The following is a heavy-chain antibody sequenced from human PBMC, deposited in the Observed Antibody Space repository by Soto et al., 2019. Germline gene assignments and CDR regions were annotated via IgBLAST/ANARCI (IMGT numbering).Heavy chain of an antibody. V-gene: IGHV4-34*01. D-gene: IGHD2-8*01. CDR3: ATRADAMLSPNFDY. CDR2: ITEGGTT. J-gene: IGHJ4*02. Sequence: XATLSLTFAVHGDSFSGYFLTWIGQPPGKGLEWIAEITEGGTTNYSPSLKSRVSIAVDSSKRQFSLTLSSVTAADTAMYYCATRADAMLSPNFDYWSQGSLVTVS. CDR1: GDSFSGYF.